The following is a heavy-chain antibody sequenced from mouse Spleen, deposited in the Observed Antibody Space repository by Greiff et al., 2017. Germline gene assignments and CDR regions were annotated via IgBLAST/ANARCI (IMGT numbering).Heavy chain of an antibody. CDR1: GYSITSGYD. Sequence: EVKLMESGPGMVKPSQSLSLTCTVTGYSITSGYDWHWIRHGPGNKLEWMGYISYSGSTNYNPSLKSRISITHDTSKNHFFLKLNSVTTEDTATYYCAREIFPNYYYGSSPGYFDVWGAGTTVTVSS. CDR3: AREIFPNYYYGSSPGYFDV. V-gene: IGHV3-1*01. D-gene: IGHD1-1*01. J-gene: IGHJ1*01. CDR2: ISYSGST.